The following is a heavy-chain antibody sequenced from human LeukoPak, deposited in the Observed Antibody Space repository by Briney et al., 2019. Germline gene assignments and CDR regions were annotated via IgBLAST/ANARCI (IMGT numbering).Heavy chain of an antibody. CDR1: GFTFSSYE. V-gene: IGHV3-21*01. CDR2: ISSSSSYI. Sequence: GGSLRLSCAASGFTFSSYEMNWVRQAPGKGLEWVSSISSSSSYIYYADSVKGRFTISRDNAKNSLYLQMNSLRAEDTAVYYCARHLEEELYGANYYYYYMDVWGKGTTVTVSS. CDR3: ARHLEEELYGANYYYYYMDV. D-gene: IGHD4-17*01. J-gene: IGHJ6*03.